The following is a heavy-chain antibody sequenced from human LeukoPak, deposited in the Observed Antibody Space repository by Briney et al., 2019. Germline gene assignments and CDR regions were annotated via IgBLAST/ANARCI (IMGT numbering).Heavy chain of an antibody. V-gene: IGHV3-23*01. CDR1: GFTFGSYA. D-gene: IGHD2-15*01. Sequence: GGSLRLSCATAGFTFGSYAMSWVRQAPGKGLEWVSAICGSGGSTYYADSVKGRFTVSRDNSKNTVHLQMNSLRAEDTAVYYCAKDPDIVVVVAATHWGQGTLVTVSS. CDR2: ICGSGGST. CDR3: AKDPDIVVVVAATH. J-gene: IGHJ4*02.